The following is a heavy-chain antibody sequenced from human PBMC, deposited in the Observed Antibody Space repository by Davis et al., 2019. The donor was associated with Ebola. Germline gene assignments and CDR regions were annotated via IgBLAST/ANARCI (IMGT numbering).Heavy chain of an antibody. Sequence: AASVKVSCKASGYTFTSYAMHWVRQAPGQRLEWMGWINAGNGNTKYSQKFQGRVTITRDTSISTAYMELSRLRSDDTAVYYCARDPHYYGSGRNYYGMDVWGQGTTVTVSS. CDR1: GYTFTSYA. J-gene: IGHJ6*02. CDR3: ARDPHYYGSGRNYYGMDV. V-gene: IGHV1-3*01. D-gene: IGHD3-10*01. CDR2: INAGNGNT.